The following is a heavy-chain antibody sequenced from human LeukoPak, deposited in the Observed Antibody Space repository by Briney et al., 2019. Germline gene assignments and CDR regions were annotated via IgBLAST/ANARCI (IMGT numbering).Heavy chain of an antibody. CDR1: GYTFTSYY. D-gene: IGHD7-27*01. CDR2: INPSGGST. V-gene: IGHV1-46*01. Sequence: ASVKVSCEASGYTFTSYYMHWVRQAPGQGLEWMGIINPSGGSTSYAQKFQGRVTMTTDTSTSTAYMELRSLRSDDTAVYYCARGPKLGMAMDVWGQGTTVTVSS. J-gene: IGHJ6*02. CDR3: ARGPKLGMAMDV.